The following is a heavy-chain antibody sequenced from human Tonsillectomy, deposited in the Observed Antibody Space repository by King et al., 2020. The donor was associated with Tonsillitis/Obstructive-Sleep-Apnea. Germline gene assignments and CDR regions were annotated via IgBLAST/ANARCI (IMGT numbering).Heavy chain of an antibody. CDR2: IYWDGYK. D-gene: IGHD2-21*02. J-gene: IGHJ4*02. CDR3: VHTPVLEGHVTGYFDF. Sequence: TLKESGPTLVKPTQTLTLTCTFSGFSLSTSGVGVGWIRQPPGKALEWLALIYWDGYKRYSPSLKSRLTITKDTSKNLVVLTMTNMDPVDTATYYCVHTPVLEGHVTGYFDFWGQGILVTVFS. CDR1: GFSLSTSGVG. V-gene: IGHV2-5*02.